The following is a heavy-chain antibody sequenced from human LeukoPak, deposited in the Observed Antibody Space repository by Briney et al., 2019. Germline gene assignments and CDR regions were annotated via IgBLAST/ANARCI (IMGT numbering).Heavy chain of an antibody. CDR1: GGSISSYY. CDR2: IYYSGST. D-gene: IGHD6-6*01. CDR3: ARVGAARPAFDY. V-gene: IGHV4-59*12. Sequence: PSETLSLTCTVSGGSISSYYWSWIRQPPGKGLEWIGYIYYSGSTNYNPSLKSRVTISVDTSKNQFSLQLNSVTPEDTAVYYCARVGAARPAFDYWGQGTLVTVSS. J-gene: IGHJ4*02.